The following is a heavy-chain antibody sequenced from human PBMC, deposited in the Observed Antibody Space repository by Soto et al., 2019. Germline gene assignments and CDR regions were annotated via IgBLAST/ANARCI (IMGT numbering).Heavy chain of an antibody. J-gene: IGHJ6*02. V-gene: IGHV5-10-1*01. CDR3: ARRDCSSSSCYLQYYYGMDV. CDR2: IDPSDSYI. CDR1: GYSFSNHW. D-gene: IGHD2-15*01. Sequence: HGESLKISCKGSGYSFSNHWIIWVRQMPGKGLEWMGNIDPSDSYIKYSPSFQGHVTISADKSISTAYLQWSSLEASDTAVYFCARRDCSSSSCYLQYYYGMDVWGQGTTVTVSS.